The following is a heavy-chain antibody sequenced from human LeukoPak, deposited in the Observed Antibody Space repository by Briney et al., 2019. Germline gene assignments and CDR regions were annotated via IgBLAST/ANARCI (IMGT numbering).Heavy chain of an antibody. D-gene: IGHD1-1*01. V-gene: IGHV1-18*01. CDR2: ISAYNGNT. CDR1: GYTFTSYD. CDR3: ARVFERVWFDP. Sequence: ASVKVSCKASGYTFTSYDINWVRQATGQGLEWMGWISAYNGNTNYAQKLQGRVTMTTDTSTSTAYMELRSLRSDDTAVYYCARVFERVWFDPWGQGTLVTVSS. J-gene: IGHJ5*02.